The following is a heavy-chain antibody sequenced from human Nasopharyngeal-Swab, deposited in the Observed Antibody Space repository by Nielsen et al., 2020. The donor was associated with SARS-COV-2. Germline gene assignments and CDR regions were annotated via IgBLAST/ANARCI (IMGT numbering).Heavy chain of an antibody. V-gene: IGHV2-5*01. CDR1: GFSLSTSGVG. CDR3: AHSGSLYCSTTTCLNWFDP. J-gene: IGHJ5*02. D-gene: IGHD2-2*01. CDR2: IYWNDDK. Sequence: SGPTLVQPTQTLTLTCSFSGFSLSTSGVGVGWIRQPPGKALEWLALIYWNDDKRYSPSLKSRLTITKDTSKNQVVLTMTNMDPVDTATYYCAHSGSLYCSTTTCLNWFDPWGQGTLVTVSS.